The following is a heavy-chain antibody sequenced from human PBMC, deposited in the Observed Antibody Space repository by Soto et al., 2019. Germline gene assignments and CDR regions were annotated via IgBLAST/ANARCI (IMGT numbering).Heavy chain of an antibody. D-gene: IGHD5-12*01. J-gene: IGHJ4*02. CDR2: ISAYNGNT. CDR3: ARDTWRRDGYPYFDY. CDR1: VFSVDTTYC. V-gene: IGHV1-18*04. Sequence: ASVKVSCKASVFSVDTTYCIGWVRQAPGQGLEWMGWISAYNGNTNYAQKLQGRVTMTTDTSTSTAYMELRSLRSDDTAVYYCARDTWRRDGYPYFDYWGQGTLVTVSS.